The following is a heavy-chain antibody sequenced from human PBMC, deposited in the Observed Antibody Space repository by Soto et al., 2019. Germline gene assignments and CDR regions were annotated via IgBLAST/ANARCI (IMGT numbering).Heavy chain of an antibody. CDR3: ARDLGPHDHISVYYWHYYHSMDV. J-gene: IGHJ6*01. V-gene: IGHV4-4*07. CDR2: IYHSRSP. Sequence: SATLSPTCTAAGGSISSYYWRWIRPPAGRGMEWFGRIYHSRSPNNNPSFKSRVTMSVGTSKNQFSLKLSSVTAAKTAAYYCARDLGPHDHISVYYWHYYHSMDVWGQGTTGTVPS. D-gene: IGHD3-22*01. CDR1: GGSISSYY.